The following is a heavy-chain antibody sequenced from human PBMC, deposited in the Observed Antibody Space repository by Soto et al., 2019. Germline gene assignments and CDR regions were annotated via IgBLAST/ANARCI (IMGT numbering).Heavy chain of an antibody. J-gene: IGHJ4*02. Sequence: GGSVKVSCKASGYTCSVFYMHGVLRSPGHWLEWMGCINPNSGGTKSAEKFQGRVTMTRDTSISTAYMELSRLTSDDTAVYYCASAAVTGTAGLDFWGQGTQVTVSS. D-gene: IGHD6-19*01. CDR2: INPNSGGT. CDR1: GYTCSVFY. V-gene: IGHV1-2*02. CDR3: ASAAVTGTAGLDF.